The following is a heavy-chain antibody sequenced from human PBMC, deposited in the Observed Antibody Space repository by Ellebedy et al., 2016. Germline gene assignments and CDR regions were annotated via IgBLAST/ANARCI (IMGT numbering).Heavy chain of an antibody. CDR3: ARDPVYHDTPSFDY. D-gene: IGHD3-22*01. J-gene: IGHJ4*02. CDR2: ISGHNGNT. Sequence: ASVKVSCKASGYTFSNYGINWVRQAPGQGLEWMGWISGHNGNTNYVQNLQGRVTMTTDTSTSTAYMELRGLRPDDTAVYYCARDPVYHDTPSFDYWGQGTLVTVSS. CDR1: GYTFSNYG. V-gene: IGHV1-18*01.